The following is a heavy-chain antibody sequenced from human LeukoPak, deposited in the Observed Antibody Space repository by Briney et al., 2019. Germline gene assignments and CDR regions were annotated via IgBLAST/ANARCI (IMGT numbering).Heavy chain of an antibody. D-gene: IGHD1-26*01. CDR2: IWYDGSNK. CDR1: GFTFSTYA. CDR3: ARDQDSGSYYGGRFVSYYFDY. Sequence: PGGSLRLSCAASGFTFSTYAMSWVRQAPGKGLEWVAVIWYDGSNKYYADSVKGRFTISRDNSKNTLYLQMNSLRAEDTAVYYCARDQDSGSYYGGRFVSYYFDYWGQGTLVTVSS. J-gene: IGHJ4*02. V-gene: IGHV3-33*08.